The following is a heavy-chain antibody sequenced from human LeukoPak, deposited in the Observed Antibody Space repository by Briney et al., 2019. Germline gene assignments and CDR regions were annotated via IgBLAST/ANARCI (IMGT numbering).Heavy chain of an antibody. V-gene: IGHV4-59*01. CDR1: GGSISSYY. CDR2: IYYSGST. J-gene: IGHJ1*01. CDR3: ASYCSSTSCHGFQH. Sequence: PSETLSLAGTVSGGSISSYYWSWLRQPPGRGLEWIGYIYYSGSTNYNPSLKSRVTISVDTSKNQFSLKLSSVTAADTAVYYCASYCSSTSCHGFQHWGQGTLVTVSS. D-gene: IGHD2-2*01.